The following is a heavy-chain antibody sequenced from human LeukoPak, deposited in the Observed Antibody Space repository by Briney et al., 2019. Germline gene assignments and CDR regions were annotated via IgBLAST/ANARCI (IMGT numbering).Heavy chain of an antibody. D-gene: IGHD1-1*01. V-gene: IGHV5-51*01. CDR2: VYPGDSDA. Sequence: GESLKISCKGYGYTFTVNWIAWVRQMPGKGLEWMGIVYPGDSDARYSPSFQGQVTMSADKSINTAYLQWSNLKTSDTGIYYCARRSRPVQNYFMDIWGKGTAVTVFS. CDR1: GYTFTVNW. J-gene: IGHJ6*03. CDR3: ARRSRPVQNYFMDI.